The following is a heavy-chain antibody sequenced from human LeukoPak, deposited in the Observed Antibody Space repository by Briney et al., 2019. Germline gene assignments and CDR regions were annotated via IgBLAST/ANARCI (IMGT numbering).Heavy chain of an antibody. D-gene: IGHD3-10*01. J-gene: IGHJ5*02. CDR1: GGTFSSYA. CDR2: IIPIFGTA. CDR3: ARDQGFGKNWFDP. V-gene: IGHV1-69*05. Sequence: SVKVSCKVSGGTFSSYAISWVRQAPGQGLEWMGGIIPIFGTANYAQKLQGRVTMTTDTSTSTAYMELRSLRSDDTAMYYCARDQGFGKNWFDPWGQGTLVTVSS.